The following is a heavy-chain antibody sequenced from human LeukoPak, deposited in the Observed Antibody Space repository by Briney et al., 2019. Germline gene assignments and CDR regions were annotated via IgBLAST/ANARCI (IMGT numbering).Heavy chain of an antibody. CDR2: ISDDGSKK. CDR3: ARFRNYYDSSGYY. CDR1: GFTFRSYA. J-gene: IGHJ4*02. V-gene: IGHV3-30-3*01. Sequence: SGGSLRLSCAASGFTFRSYAMHWVRQAPGKGLEWVALISDDGSKKLYADFVRGRFTISRDNSKNTLYLQMNTLRTEDTAVYFCARFRNYYDSSGYYWGQGTLVTVSA. D-gene: IGHD3-22*01.